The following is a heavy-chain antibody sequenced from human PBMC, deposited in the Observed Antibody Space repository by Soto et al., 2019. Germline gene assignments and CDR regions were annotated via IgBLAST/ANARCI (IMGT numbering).Heavy chain of an antibody. D-gene: IGHD2-15*01. J-gene: IGHJ4*02. CDR2: ISSSGSTI. Sequence: QVQLVESGGGLVKPGGSLRLSCAASGFTFSDYYMSWIRQAPGKGLEWVSYISSSGSTIYYADSVKGRFTISRDNAKNSLYLHMNSLRAEDTAVLYCATEYCSGGTCYFLVDSWGQGTLVTVSS. CDR3: ATEYCSGGTCYFLVDS. CDR1: GFTFSDYY. V-gene: IGHV3-11*01.